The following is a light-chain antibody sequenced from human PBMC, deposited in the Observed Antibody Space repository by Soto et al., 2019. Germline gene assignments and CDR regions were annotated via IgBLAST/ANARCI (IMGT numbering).Light chain of an antibody. CDR1: QSVTSNY. CDR2: GAS. Sequence: EIVLTQSPGTLSLSPVERATLSCGASQSVTSNYLAWYQQKPGQAPRLLIFGASIRVTGIPDRFIGSGSGTDFTLTISRLEPEDFAIYYCQQRSNWPTCGQGTRREIK. CDR3: QQRSNWPT. V-gene: IGKV3D-20*02. J-gene: IGKJ5*01.